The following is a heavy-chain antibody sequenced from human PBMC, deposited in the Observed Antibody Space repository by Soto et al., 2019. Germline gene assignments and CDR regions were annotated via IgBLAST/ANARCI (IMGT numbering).Heavy chain of an antibody. CDR2: IKEDGTQT. V-gene: IGHV3-7*04. CDR3: VRDSFGPRPY. Sequence: GGSLRLSCVVSGFSLSGFWMSWVSQAPGKGLEWVANIKEDGTQTYYVDSVKGRFTISRDNAKNSLFLQMNSLRVEDTAVYYCVRDSFGPRPYWGQGTLVTVSS. J-gene: IGHJ4*01. D-gene: IGHD1-1*01. CDR1: GFSLSGFW.